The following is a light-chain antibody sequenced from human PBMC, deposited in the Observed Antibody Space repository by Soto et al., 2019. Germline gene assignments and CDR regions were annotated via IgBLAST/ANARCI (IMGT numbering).Light chain of an antibody. Sequence: EIVLTQSPGTLSLSPGERATLSCRASQSISSSYLAWVQQKPGQAPRLLIYGATSRATGIPDRFSGSESGTDFTLTISRLEPEEVAVYYCQQYSSSPLTFGGGTKVEIK. CDR1: QSISSSY. CDR3: QQYSSSPLT. CDR2: GAT. V-gene: IGKV3-20*01. J-gene: IGKJ4*01.